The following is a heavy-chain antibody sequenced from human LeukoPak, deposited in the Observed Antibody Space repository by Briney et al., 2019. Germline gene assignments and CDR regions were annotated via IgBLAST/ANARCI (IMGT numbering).Heavy chain of an antibody. Sequence: GGSLRLSCAASGFTVSSNYMSWVRQAPGKGLEWVSVIYSGGSTYYADSVKGRFTISRHNSENTLYLQMNSLRAEDTAVYYCARRYITGWHFDYWGQGTLVTVSS. CDR3: ARRYITGWHFDY. CDR1: GFTVSSNY. D-gene: IGHD1-20*01. CDR2: IYSGGST. V-gene: IGHV3-53*01. J-gene: IGHJ4*02.